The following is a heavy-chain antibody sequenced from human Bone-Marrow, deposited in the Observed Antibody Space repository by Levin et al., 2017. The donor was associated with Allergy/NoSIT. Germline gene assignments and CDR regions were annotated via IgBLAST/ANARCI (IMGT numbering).Heavy chain of an antibody. CDR3: ARDQGAGMDV. Sequence: ASVKVSCKTSGYTFINYGISWVRQAPGQGLEWMGWISGYNGNANYAQKFQGRVTMTTDTSSNTAYMELRTLRSDDTAIYFCARDQGAGMDVWGQGTTVTVSS. CDR2: ISGYNGNA. CDR1: GYTFINYG. J-gene: IGHJ6*02. V-gene: IGHV1-18*01. D-gene: IGHD4/OR15-4a*01.